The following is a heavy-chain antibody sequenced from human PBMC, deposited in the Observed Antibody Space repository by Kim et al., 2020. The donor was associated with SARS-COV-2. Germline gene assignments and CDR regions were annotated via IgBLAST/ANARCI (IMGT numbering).Heavy chain of an antibody. D-gene: IGHD3-3*01. Sequence: SETLSLTCTVSGGSISSYYWSWIRQPPGKGLEWIGYIYYSGSTNYNPSLKSRVTISVDTSKNQFSLKLSSVTAADTAVYYCARGRSITIFGVVYYYYYGMDVWGQGTTVTVSS. CDR2: IYYSGST. V-gene: IGHV4-59*13. CDR3: ARGRSITIFGVVYYYYYGMDV. J-gene: IGHJ6*02. CDR1: GGSISSYY.